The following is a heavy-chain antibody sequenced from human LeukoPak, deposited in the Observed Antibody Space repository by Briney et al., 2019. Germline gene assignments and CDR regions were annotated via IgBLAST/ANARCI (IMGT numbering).Heavy chain of an antibody. D-gene: IGHD4-11*01. Sequence: GGSLRLSCAASGFTFSSYSMNWVRQAPGKGLEWVSSISSSSSYIYYADSVKGRFTISRDNAKNSLYLQMNSLRAEDTAVYYCARPTYSNLYYYYYMDVWGKGTTVTVSS. V-gene: IGHV3-21*01. CDR3: ARPTYSNLYYYYYMDV. CDR1: GFTFSSYS. CDR2: ISSSSSYI. J-gene: IGHJ6*03.